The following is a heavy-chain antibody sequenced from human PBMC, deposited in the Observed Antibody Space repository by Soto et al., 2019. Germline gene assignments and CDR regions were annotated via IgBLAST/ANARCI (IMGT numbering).Heavy chain of an antibody. J-gene: IGHJ5*01. CDR1: GFNVNSNS. CDR3: ARHVWLES. Sequence: EVQLVETGGGLIQPGGSLRLSCAASGFNVNSNSMNWVRQAPGKGLEWLSLIHSDGNTKYADSVKGRFTISRDSFENTFYPQMNSLRAEDTAVYYCARHVWLESWGQGTLVTVAS. CDR2: IHSDGNT. V-gene: IGHV3-53*02.